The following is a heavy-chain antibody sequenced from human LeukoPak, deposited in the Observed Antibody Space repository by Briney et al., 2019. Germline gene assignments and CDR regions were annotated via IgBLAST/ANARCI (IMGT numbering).Heavy chain of an antibody. V-gene: IGHV3-48*01. D-gene: IGHD3-3*01. J-gene: IGHJ4*02. CDR3: ARDPPLITIFGVVIPYLDY. CDR1: GFTFSSYS. Sequence: PGGSLRLSCAASGFTFSSYSMNWVRQAPGEGLEWVSYISSSSSTIYYADSVKGRFTISRDNAKNSLYLQMNSLRAEDTAVYYCARDPPLITIFGVVIPYLDYWGQGTLVTVSS. CDR2: ISSSSSTI.